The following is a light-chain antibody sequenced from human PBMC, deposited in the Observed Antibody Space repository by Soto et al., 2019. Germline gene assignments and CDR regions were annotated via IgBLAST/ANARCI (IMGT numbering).Light chain of an antibody. J-gene: IGKJ2*01. CDR1: QYINNY. CDR3: QQSYSLPPYT. Sequence: DIQMTQSPSSLSASVGDRVTITCRASQYINNYLNWYQQKPGKAPKLLIYLASSLQSGVPSRFSGSGSGTDFTLTISSLQPEDFATYYCQQSYSLPPYTFCQGTKLEIK. V-gene: IGKV1-39*01. CDR2: LAS.